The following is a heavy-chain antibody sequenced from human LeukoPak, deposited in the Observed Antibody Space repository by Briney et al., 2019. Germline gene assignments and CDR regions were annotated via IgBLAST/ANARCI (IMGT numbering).Heavy chain of an antibody. V-gene: IGHV4-59*12. J-gene: IGHJ6*02. Sequence: SETLSLTCTVSGGSIIGYYLSWIRQPPGKGLEWIGSIYYSGSTNYNPSLKSRVTISVETSKNQFSLKLSSETAADTAVYYCARYANSPYYYYAMDVWGQGTTVTVSS. CDR2: IYYSGST. CDR3: ARYANSPYYYYAMDV. D-gene: IGHD4/OR15-4a*01. CDR1: GGSIIGYY.